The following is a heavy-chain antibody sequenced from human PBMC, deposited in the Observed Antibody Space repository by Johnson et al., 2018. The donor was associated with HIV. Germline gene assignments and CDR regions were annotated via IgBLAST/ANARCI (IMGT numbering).Heavy chain of an antibody. Sequence: QVQLVESGGGLVKPGGSLRLSCAASGFTFSDYYMSWIRQAPGKGLEWVAVISYDGSNKYYADSVKGRFTISRDNSKNTLDLQMSSLGAEDTAVYFCARDPGFNGFEPDAFDIWGRGTMVTVSS. J-gene: IGHJ3*02. CDR3: ARDPGFNGFEPDAFDI. CDR1: GFTFSDYY. CDR2: ISYDGSNK. V-gene: IGHV3-30-3*01. D-gene: IGHD5-12*01.